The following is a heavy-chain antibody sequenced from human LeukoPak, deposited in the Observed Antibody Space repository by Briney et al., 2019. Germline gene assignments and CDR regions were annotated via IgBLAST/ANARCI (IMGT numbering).Heavy chain of an antibody. D-gene: IGHD3-10*01. Sequence: GGSLRLSCAASGFTFSSYSMIWVRHAPGKGLVWVSAISGSGGSTYYADSVKGRFTISRDSSKNTLYLQMNSLRAEDTDVYYCAKEVPYGMDVWGRGTTVTVSS. CDR3: AKEVPYGMDV. J-gene: IGHJ6*02. CDR1: GFTFSSYS. CDR2: ISGSGGST. V-gene: IGHV3-23*01.